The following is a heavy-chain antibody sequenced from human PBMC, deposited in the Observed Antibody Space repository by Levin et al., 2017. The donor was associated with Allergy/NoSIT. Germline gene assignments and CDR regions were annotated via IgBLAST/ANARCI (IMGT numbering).Heavy chain of an antibody. CDR1: GGSISSSSYY. V-gene: IGHV4-39*01. CDR2: IYYSGST. CDR3: ARVYYYGSGSSLPWFDP. D-gene: IGHD3-10*01. J-gene: IGHJ5*02. Sequence: SETLSLTCTVSGGSISSSSYYWGWIRQPPGKGLEWIGSIYYSGSTYYNPSLKSRVTISVDTSKNQFSLKLSSVTAADTAVYYCARVYYYGSGSSLPWFDPWGQGTLVTVSS.